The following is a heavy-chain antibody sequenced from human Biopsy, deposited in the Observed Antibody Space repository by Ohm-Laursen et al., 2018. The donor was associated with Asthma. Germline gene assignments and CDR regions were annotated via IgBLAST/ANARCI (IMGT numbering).Heavy chain of an antibody. J-gene: IGHJ5*02. CDR3: ARDRYGDYVGWFDP. Sequence: SLRLSCSASGFTFSSSGMHWGRQVPGKGLEWVAVIWSDGINKYYVDSVKGRFTISRDNAKNSLYLQMNSLRAEDTAVYYCARDRYGDYVGWFDPWGQGTRVTVSS. D-gene: IGHD4-17*01. CDR1: GFTFSSSG. CDR2: IWSDGINK. V-gene: IGHV3-33*01.